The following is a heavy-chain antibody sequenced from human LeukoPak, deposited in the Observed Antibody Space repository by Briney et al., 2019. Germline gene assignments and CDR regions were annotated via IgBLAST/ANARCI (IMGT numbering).Heavy chain of an antibody. D-gene: IGHD3-3*01. J-gene: IGHJ4*02. CDR2: ISYDGSNK. Sequence: TGGSLRLSCAASGFTFSTYVMHWVRQAPGKGLEWVAVISYDGSNKYYADSVKGRFTISRDNSKNTLYLQMNSLRAEDTAVYYCARGLGREWNLCDYWGQGTLVTVSS. V-gene: IGHV3-30*04. CDR3: ARGLGREWNLCDY. CDR1: GFTFSTYV.